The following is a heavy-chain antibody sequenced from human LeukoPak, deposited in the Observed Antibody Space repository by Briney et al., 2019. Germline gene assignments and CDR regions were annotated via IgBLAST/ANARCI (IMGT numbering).Heavy chain of an antibody. Sequence: ASVKVSCKASGCTFTSYGISWVRQAPGQGLEWMGWISAYNGNTNYAQKLQGRVTMTTDTSTSTAYMELRSLRSDDTAVYYCARAQGYIPDYYYHYYMDVWGKGTTVTVSS. J-gene: IGHJ6*03. D-gene: IGHD5-12*01. CDR3: ARAQGYIPDYYYHYYMDV. V-gene: IGHV1-18*01. CDR2: ISAYNGNT. CDR1: GCTFTSYG.